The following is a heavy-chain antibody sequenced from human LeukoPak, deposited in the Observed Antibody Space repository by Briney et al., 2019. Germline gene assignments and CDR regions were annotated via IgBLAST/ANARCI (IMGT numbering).Heavy chain of an antibody. J-gene: IGHJ4*02. V-gene: IGHV4-61*02. CDR3: ARESWDCSGGSCYTWI. D-gene: IGHD2-15*01. CDR1: GGSISSGSYY. Sequence: SQTLSLTCTVSGGSISSGSYYWSWIRQPAGKGLEWIGSIDTSGSTNYIPSLKSRVTISVVTSKNQFSLKLSSVTAADTAVYYCARESWDCSGGSCYTWIWGQGTLVTVSS. CDR2: IDTSGST.